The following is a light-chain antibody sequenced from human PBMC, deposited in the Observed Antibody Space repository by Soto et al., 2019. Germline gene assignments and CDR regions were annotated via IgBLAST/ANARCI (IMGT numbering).Light chain of an antibody. J-gene: IGKJ5*01. Sequence: EIVMTQSPATLSVSTGERATLSCRASQSVSSNLSWYQQKPGQAPRLLIYGASTRATGIQARFSGSGSGTEFTLTISSLQSEYFAVYFCHQYNNWPPIPFGQGTRLEIK. CDR1: QSVSSN. CDR2: GAS. CDR3: HQYNNWPPIP. V-gene: IGKV3-15*01.